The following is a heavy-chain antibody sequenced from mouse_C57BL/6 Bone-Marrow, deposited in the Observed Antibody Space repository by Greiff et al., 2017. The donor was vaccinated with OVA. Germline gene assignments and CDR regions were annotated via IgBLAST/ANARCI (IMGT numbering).Heavy chain of an antibody. CDR3: ARSPKGYYAMDY. CDR2: INPNNGGT. J-gene: IGHJ4*01. Sequence: VQLQQSGPELVKPGASVKIPCKASGYTFPDYNMDWVKQSHGKSLEWIGDINPNNGGTIYNQKFKGKATLTVDKSSSTAYMELRSLTSEDTAVYYCARSPKGYYAMDYWGQGTSVTVSS. CDR1: GYTFPDYN. V-gene: IGHV1-18*01.